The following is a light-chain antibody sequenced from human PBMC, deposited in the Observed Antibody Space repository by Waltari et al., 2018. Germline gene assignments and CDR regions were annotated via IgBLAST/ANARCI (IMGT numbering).Light chain of an antibody. CDR1: QSVLYSSNNKNY. Sequence: DIVMTQSPDSLAVSLGERATIHCKSSQSVLYSSNNKNYLAWYQQKPGQPPKLLISWASTGEAGVPDRFSGSGSGTDFTLTISSLQAEDVAVYYCQEYYSTPLTFGQGTKLEIK. V-gene: IGKV4-1*01. J-gene: IGKJ2*01. CDR3: QEYYSTPLT. CDR2: WAS.